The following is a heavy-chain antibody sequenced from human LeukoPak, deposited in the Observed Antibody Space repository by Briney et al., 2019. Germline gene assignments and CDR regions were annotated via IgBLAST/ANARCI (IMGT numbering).Heavy chain of an antibody. V-gene: IGHV1-2*02. D-gene: IGHD4/OR15-4a*01. Sequence: ASVKVSCKASGFTFIGYYIHWVRQAPGQGLEWMGYINPHSGVTSFPQKFQGRVTLSTDTSISAAYMELSSLISDDTAMYYCVREGNEVLTKNFDHWGQGALVTVSS. CDR2: INPHSGVT. J-gene: IGHJ4*02. CDR3: VREGNEVLTKNFDH. CDR1: GFTFIGYY.